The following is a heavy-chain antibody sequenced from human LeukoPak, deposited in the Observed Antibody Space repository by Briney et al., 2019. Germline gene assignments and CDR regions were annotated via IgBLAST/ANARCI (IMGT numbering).Heavy chain of an antibody. Sequence: GGSLRLSCVASGFPFSSYWMTWVRQAPGKGLEWVANIKQDGSKKSCVDSVKGRFTISRDNAKNSLYLQMNSLRAEDTAIYYCTRVGYIDEGIDYWGQGTLVTVSS. CDR1: GFPFSSYW. CDR3: TRVGYIDEGIDY. D-gene: IGHD5-24*01. V-gene: IGHV3-7*04. CDR2: IKQDGSKK. J-gene: IGHJ4*02.